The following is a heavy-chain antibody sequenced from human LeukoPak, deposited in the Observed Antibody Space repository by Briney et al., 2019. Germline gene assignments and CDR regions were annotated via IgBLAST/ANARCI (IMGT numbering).Heavy chain of an antibody. CDR1: GFTFGNYA. Sequence: GGSLRLSCEVSGFTFGNYAMSWVRQAPGKGLEWISGISASGHYTYTADSLKGRFTISRDNSKNTLYLQMNSLRAEDTALYYCAKDGSWGDYYFYFYIDVWGKWTTVTVSS. CDR2: ISASGHYT. V-gene: IGHV3-23*01. CDR3: AKDGSWGDYYFYFYIDV. J-gene: IGHJ6*03. D-gene: IGHD3-16*01.